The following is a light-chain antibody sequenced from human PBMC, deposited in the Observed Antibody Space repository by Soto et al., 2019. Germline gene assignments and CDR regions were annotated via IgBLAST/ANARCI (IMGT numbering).Light chain of an antibody. CDR1: SSDVGGYNY. CDR3: SSFRSGSTL. V-gene: IGLV2-14*01. CDR2: EVS. J-gene: IGLJ1*01. Sequence: QSVLTQPASVSGSPGQSITISCTGTSSDVGGYNYVSWYQQHPGKAPKLMIYEVSNRPSGVSNRFSGSKSGNTASLTISGLQAEDEADYYCSSFRSGSTLFGTGTKLPVL.